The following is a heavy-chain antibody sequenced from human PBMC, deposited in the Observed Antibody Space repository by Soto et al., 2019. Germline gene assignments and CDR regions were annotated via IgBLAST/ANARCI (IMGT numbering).Heavy chain of an antibody. CDR2: IDPGGDGT. Sequence: GGSLRLSWEASGCSCSSYGMSWVRQGTGKGLEWVSTIDPGGDGTYYPDSVKGRFTISRDNSKNTLYLQMSSLRAADTALYCCSRHTGYCGGGGCRHFDYWGHGPLVTLSS. J-gene: IGHJ4*01. D-gene: IGHD2-15*01. CDR1: GCSCSSYG. V-gene: IGHV3-23*01. CDR3: SRHTGYCGGGGCRHFDY.